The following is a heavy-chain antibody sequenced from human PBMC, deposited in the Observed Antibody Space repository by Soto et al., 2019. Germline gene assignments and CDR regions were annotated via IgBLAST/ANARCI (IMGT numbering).Heavy chain of an antibody. Sequence: PLETLSLTCTVSGGSISSGGYYWSWIRQHPGKGLEWIGYIYYSGSTYYNPSLKSRVTISVDTSKNQFPLKLSSVTAAGTAVYYCARSRGLYGSGSYIPYYYYGMDVWGQGTTVTVSS. J-gene: IGHJ6*02. CDR3: ARSRGLYGSGSYIPYYYYGMDV. CDR2: IYYSGST. CDR1: GGSISSGGYY. D-gene: IGHD3-10*01. V-gene: IGHV4-31*03.